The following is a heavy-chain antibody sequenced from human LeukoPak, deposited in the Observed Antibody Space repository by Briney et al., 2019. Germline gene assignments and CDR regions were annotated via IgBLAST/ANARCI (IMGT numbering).Heavy chain of an antibody. Sequence: ASVKVPCKASGYTFTGYSIHWVRQAPGQGLEWMGWINPNSGGRNYAQKFQGRVTMTRDTSISTAYMELTRLRSDDTAVYYCTRDDYGDLDYWGQGTLVTVSS. J-gene: IGHJ4*02. CDR3: TRDDYGDLDY. D-gene: IGHD4-17*01. CDR2: INPNSGGR. CDR1: GYTFTGYS. V-gene: IGHV1-2*02.